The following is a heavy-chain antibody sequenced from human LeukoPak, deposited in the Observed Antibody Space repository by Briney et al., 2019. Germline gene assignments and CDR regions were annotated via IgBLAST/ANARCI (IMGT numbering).Heavy chain of an antibody. CDR2: ISNTGGVI. J-gene: IGHJ6*03. D-gene: IGHD6-25*01. Sequence: GGSLRLSCAASGFTFSNYNINWVRQAPGKGLEWVSYISNTGGVIYYADSVKGRFTISRDNAKNSLYLQMNSLRADDTAVYYCARFAAGGSYYYYMDVWGKGTTVTVSS. CDR3: ARFAAGGSYYYYMDV. CDR1: GFTFSNYN. V-gene: IGHV3-48*01.